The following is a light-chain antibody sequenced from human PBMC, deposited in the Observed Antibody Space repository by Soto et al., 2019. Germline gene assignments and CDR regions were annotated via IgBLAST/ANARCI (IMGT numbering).Light chain of an antibody. CDR3: QQRSNWPQVT. V-gene: IGKV3-11*01. J-gene: IGKJ3*01. CDR1: QSVSSC. CDR2: DAS. Sequence: EIVLTQSPATLSLSPGERATLSCRASQSVSSCLAWYQQKPGQAPRLLIYDASNRATGIPARFSGSGSGTAFTLTISSLEPEDFAVYYCQQRSNWPQVTFGHGTKVDIK.